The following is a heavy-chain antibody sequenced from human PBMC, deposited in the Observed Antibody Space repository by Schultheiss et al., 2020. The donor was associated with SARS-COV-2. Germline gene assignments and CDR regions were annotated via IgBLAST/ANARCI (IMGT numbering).Heavy chain of an antibody. CDR2: ISSSSSYI. CDR3: ARETVVPAVNYYGMDV. J-gene: IGHJ6*02. Sequence: GGSLRLSCAASGFTFSSYAMSWVRQAPGKGLEWVSSISSSSSYIYYADSVKGRFTISRDNSKNTLYLQMNSLRDEDTAVYYCARETVVPAVNYYGMDVWGQGTTVTVSS. V-gene: IGHV3-21*01. D-gene: IGHD2-2*01. CDR1: GFTFSSYA.